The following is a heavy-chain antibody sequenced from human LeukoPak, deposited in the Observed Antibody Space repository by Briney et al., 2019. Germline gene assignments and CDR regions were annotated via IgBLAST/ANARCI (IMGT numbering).Heavy chain of an antibody. D-gene: IGHD6-13*01. Sequence: PGGSLRLSCAASGFTFSSYSMNWVRQAPGKGLEWVSYISSSGSTIYYADSVKGRFTISRDNAKNSLYLQMNSLRAEDTAVYYCARDPTIAAAPAWGQGTLVTVSS. CDR3: ARDPTIAAAPA. CDR2: ISSSGSTI. CDR1: GFTFSSYS. V-gene: IGHV3-48*04. J-gene: IGHJ5*02.